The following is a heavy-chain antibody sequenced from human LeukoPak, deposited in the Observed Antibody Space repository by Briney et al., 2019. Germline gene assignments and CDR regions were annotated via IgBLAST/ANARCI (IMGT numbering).Heavy chain of an antibody. CDR1: GGSFSGYY. D-gene: IGHD3-3*01. V-gene: IGHV4-34*01. J-gene: IGHJ5*02. CDR3: ARGSPFWSGPNWFDP. CDR2: INHSGST. Sequence: SETLSLTCAVYGGSFSGYYWSWIRQPPGKRLEWIGEINHSGSTNYNPSLKSRVTISVDTSKNQFSLKLSSVTAADTAVYYCARGSPFWSGPNWFDPWGQGTLVTVAS.